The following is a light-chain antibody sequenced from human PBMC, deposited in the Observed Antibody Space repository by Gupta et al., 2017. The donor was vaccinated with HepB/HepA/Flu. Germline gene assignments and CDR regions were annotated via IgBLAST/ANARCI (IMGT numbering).Light chain of an antibody. Sequence: QSVLTQPPPVSAAPGQKVTISCSGNSSNTGNNYVSRYQQVPGTAPKVLIYGNNNRPSGIPDRFSGSKSGTSATLGITGLQTGDEADYFCGTWDSSLSAVVFGGGTKLTVL. J-gene: IGLJ3*02. V-gene: IGLV1-51*01. CDR2: GNN. CDR3: GTWDSSLSAVV. CDR1: SSNTGNNY.